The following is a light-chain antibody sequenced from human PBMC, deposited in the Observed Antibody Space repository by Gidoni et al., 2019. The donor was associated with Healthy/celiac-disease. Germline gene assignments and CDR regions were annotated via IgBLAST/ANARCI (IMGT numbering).Light chain of an antibody. CDR1: QSVSSSY. J-gene: IGKJ5*01. V-gene: IGKV3-20*01. CDR2: GAS. Sequence: EIVLTQSPGTLSLSPGERATLSCRASQSVSSSYLAWYQQKPGQAPRLLIYGASSRATGIPDRFSGSGSGTDFTLTISRLEPEDFAVYYCQQYGRSPPITFGQXTRLEIK. CDR3: QQYGRSPPIT.